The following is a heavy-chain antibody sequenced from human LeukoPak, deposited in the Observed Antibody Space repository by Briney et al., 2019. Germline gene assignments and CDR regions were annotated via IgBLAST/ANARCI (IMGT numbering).Heavy chain of an antibody. CDR2: TYYRSKWYN. J-gene: IGHJ1*01. Sequence: SQTLSLTCAISGDSVSSNSAAWNWIRQSPSRGLEWLGRTYYRSKWYNDYAVSVKSRMTINPDTSKNQFSLQLNSVTPEDTAVYYCARSGSWVVAATDYFQHWGQGTLVTVSS. CDR1: GDSVSSNSAA. V-gene: IGHV6-1*01. D-gene: IGHD2-15*01. CDR3: ARSGSWVVAATDYFQH.